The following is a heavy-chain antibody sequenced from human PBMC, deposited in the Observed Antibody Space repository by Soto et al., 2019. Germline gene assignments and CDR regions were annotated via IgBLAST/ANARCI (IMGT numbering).Heavy chain of an antibody. V-gene: IGHV3-72*01. CDR2: SRDKANSYTA. CDR3: ARASRYCSGGSCYAGGDC. J-gene: IGHJ4*02. D-gene: IGHD2-15*01. CDR1: GFTFSDHY. Sequence: PGGSLRLSCAASGFTFSDHYMDWVRQAPGKGLEWVARSRDKANSYTAEYAASVKGRFTISRDDSENSLYLQMKSLKTEDTAVYYCARASRYCSGGSCYAGGDCWGQGTLVTVSS.